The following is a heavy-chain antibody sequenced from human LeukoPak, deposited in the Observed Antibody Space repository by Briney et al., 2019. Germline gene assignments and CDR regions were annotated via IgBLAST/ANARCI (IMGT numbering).Heavy chain of an antibody. CDR1: GFTFSSYS. J-gene: IGHJ1*01. D-gene: IGHD2-8*02. Sequence: PGGSLRLSCATSGFTFSSYSMNWVRQAPGKGLEWVSSISSSSSYIYYADSVKGRFTIFRDNAKNSLYLQMNSLSSEDTAVYYCTRERDTGKYWGDLQHWGQGTLVTVSS. V-gene: IGHV3-21*01. CDR2: ISSSSSYI. CDR3: TRERDTGKYWGDLQH.